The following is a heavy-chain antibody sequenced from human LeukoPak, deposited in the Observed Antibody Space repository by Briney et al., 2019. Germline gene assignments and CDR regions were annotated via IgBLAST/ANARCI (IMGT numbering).Heavy chain of an antibody. CDR2: INPYSGDT. D-gene: IGHD6-13*01. J-gene: IGHJ4*02. CDR3: ARDQGSLTRSWYTGY. V-gene: IGHV1-2*06. Sequence: ASVKVSCKASGYTFTGYHIHWVRQAPGQGLEWMGRINPYSGDTNFAQKFQGRVTMTRDTSITTAYMDLGSLTPDDTAVYFCARDQGSLTRSWYTGYWGQGTQVTVSS. CDR1: GYTFTGYH.